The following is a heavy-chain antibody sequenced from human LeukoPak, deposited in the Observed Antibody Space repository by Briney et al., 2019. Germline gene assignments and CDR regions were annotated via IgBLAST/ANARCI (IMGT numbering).Heavy chain of an antibody. V-gene: IGHV1-2*02. CDR2: INPNSGGT. D-gene: IGHD6-13*01. CDR3: ARTNSAGIAAAGINY. CDR1: GYTLTGYY. Sequence: GASVKVSCKASGYTLTGYYMHWVRQAPGQGLEWMGWINPNSGGTNYAQKFQGRVTMTRDTSISTAYMELSRLRSDDTAVYYCARTNSAGIAAAGINYWGQGTLVTVSS. J-gene: IGHJ4*02.